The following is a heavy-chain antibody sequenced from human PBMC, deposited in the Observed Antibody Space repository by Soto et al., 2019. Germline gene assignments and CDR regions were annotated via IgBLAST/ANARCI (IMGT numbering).Heavy chain of an antibody. CDR3: ARIPVDTYMIYWFDP. D-gene: IGHD5-18*01. V-gene: IGHV4-59*01. CDR1: GASISSDY. CDR2: VYYGGST. J-gene: IGHJ5*02. Sequence: CETLSLTGTVSGASISSDYWHWIRQPPGKGLEWVGYVYYGGSTNYNPSLKTRVTISAYTSNNKFFLRLRSVTAADTAVYYCARIPVDTYMIYWFDPWGQGTLVTVSS.